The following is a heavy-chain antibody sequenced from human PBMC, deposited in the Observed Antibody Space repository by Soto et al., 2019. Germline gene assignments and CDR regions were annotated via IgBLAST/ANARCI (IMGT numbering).Heavy chain of an antibody. J-gene: IGHJ6*02. Sequence: QVRLQESGPGQVKPSETLSLTCTVSGGSISTYYWSWIRQSPGKELEWIGYIYDGEDTSYNPSLKSRVTISVATSKNELSLRLSSVTAADTAVYYCARSIVATSYGWYYGMDVWGRGTTVTVSS. D-gene: IGHD5-12*01. CDR3: ARSIVATSYGWYYGMDV. CDR1: GGSISTYY. CDR2: IYDGEDT. V-gene: IGHV4-59*01.